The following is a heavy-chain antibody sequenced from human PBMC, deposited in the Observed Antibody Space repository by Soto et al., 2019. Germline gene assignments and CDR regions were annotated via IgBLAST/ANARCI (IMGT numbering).Heavy chain of an antibody. CDR2: INNSGST. CDR1: GGSISNYH. V-gene: IGHV4-59*01. Sequence: TSETLSLTCNVSGGSISNYHWSWIRQPPGKGLEWIGYINNSGSTNYNPSLKSRVTISVDTSNNQISLKVTSVTSADTGVYFCATYPPGISAAEQGPSWGPGTQVTVSS. D-gene: IGHD6-13*01. CDR3: ATYPPGISAAEQGPS. J-gene: IGHJ1*01.